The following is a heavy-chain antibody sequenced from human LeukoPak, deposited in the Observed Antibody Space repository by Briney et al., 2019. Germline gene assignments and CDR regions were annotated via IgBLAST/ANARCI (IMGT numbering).Heavy chain of an antibody. V-gene: IGHV3-13*01. CDR1: GFTFRSYD. CDR2: IGTAGDT. J-gene: IGHJ4*02. D-gene: IGHD4-11*01. CDR3: ARAKYYSNYYIFDY. Sequence: QSGGSLRLSCAASGFTFRSYDMHWVRHATGKGLEWVSAIGTAGDTYYPGSVKGRFTISRENAKNSLYLQMNSLRAGDTAVYYCARAKYYSNYYIFDYWGQGTLVTVSS.